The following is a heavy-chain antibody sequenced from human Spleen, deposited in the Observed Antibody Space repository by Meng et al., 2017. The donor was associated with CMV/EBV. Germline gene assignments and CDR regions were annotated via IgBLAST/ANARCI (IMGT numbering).Heavy chain of an antibody. V-gene: IGHV4-59*01. D-gene: IGHD3-3*01. CDR3: ARESPDFWSGCPPYYYGMDV. Sequence: SETLSLTCTVSGGSISSYYRSWIRQPPGKGLEWIGYIYYRGSTNYNPSLKRRVTISVDTSKNQFSLKLSSVTAADTAVYYCARESPDFWSGCPPYYYGMDVWGQGTTVTVSS. J-gene: IGHJ6*02. CDR1: GGSISSYY. CDR2: IYYRGST.